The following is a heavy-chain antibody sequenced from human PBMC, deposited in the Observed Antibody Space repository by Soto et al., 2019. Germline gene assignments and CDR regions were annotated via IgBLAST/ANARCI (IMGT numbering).Heavy chain of an antibody. CDR1: GGTFSSYA. J-gene: IGHJ2*01. Sequence: QVQLVQSGAEVKKPGSSVKVSCKASGGTFSSYAISWVRQAPGQGLEWMGGIIPIFGTANYAQKFKGRVTITADESTSTGYMELSSLRSEDTAVYYCAGRTQPRAGNWYFDLLGRGTLVTLSS. D-gene: IGHD3-10*01. CDR2: IIPIFGTA. CDR3: AGRTQPRAGNWYFDL. V-gene: IGHV1-69*01.